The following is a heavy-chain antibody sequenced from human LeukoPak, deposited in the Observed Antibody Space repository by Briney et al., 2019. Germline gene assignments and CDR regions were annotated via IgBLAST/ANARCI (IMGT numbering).Heavy chain of an antibody. V-gene: IGHV4-59*01. CDR3: ARVGYSYGPPYYCDY. CDR1: GGSLSSYY. J-gene: IGHJ4*02. CDR2: IYYSGGT. D-gene: IGHD5-18*01. Sequence: SETLSLTCAVSGGSLSSYYWSWIRQPPGKGLEWIGYIYYSGGTNYNPSPKSRVTISVDTSKNQFSLKLSSVTAADTAVYYCARVGYSYGPPYYCDYWGQGTLVSVS.